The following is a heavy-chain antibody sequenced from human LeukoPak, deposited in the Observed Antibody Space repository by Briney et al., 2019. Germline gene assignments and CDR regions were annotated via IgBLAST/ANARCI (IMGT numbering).Heavy chain of an antibody. J-gene: IGHJ3*02. CDR2: IYYSGST. D-gene: IGHD6-6*01. Sequence: SETLSFTCSGSAVSISSSSYYWRWIRQPPGKGLEWIGSIYYSGSTYYNPSLKSRVTISVDTSKTQFSLKLSSVTAADTAVYYCARRDSSWLRGAFDIWGQGTMVTVSS. V-gene: IGHV4-39*07. CDR3: ARRDSSWLRGAFDI. CDR1: AVSISSSSYY.